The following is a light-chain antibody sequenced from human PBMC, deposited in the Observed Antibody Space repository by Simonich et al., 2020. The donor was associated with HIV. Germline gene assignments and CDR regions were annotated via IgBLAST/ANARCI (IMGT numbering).Light chain of an antibody. J-gene: IGKJ2*01. CDR2: KAS. V-gene: IGKV1-5*03. Sequence: DIQMTQSPSTLSASVGDRVTITCRASQSISIWLAWYQQKPGKAPKLLIYKASSLESGVPSSFSGSGSGTEFTLTISSLQPDDFATYYCQQYKSYPYTFGQGTKLEIK. CDR1: QSISIW. CDR3: QQYKSYPYT.